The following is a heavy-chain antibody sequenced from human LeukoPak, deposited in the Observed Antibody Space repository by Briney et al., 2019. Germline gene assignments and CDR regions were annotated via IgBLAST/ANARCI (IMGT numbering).Heavy chain of an antibody. D-gene: IGHD3-22*01. CDR3: ARYPYYYDSSGYSVNAFDI. CDR2: IYYSGST. V-gene: IGHV4-59*01. CDR1: GGSISNYY. Sequence: SETLSLTCTVSGGSISNYYWNWIRQPPGKGLEWIGYIYYSGSTNYNPSLKSRVTISVDTSKNQFSLKLSSVTAADTAVYYCARYPYYYDSSGYSVNAFDIWGQGTMVTVSS. J-gene: IGHJ3*02.